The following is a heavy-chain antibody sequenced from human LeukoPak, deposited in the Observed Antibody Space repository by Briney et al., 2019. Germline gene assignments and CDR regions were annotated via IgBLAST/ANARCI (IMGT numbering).Heavy chain of an antibody. D-gene: IGHD6-13*01. J-gene: IGHJ3*02. CDR2: ISSSSSYI. CDR1: GFTFSSYS. CDR3: TTGRSWYGSSGIFDI. V-gene: IGHV3-21*03. Sequence: GGSLRLSCAASGFTFSSYSMNWVRQAPGKGLEWVSSISSSSSYIYYADSVKGRFTISRDNAKNSLYLQMNSLKTEDTGVYYCTTGRSWYGSSGIFDIWGQGTMVTVSS.